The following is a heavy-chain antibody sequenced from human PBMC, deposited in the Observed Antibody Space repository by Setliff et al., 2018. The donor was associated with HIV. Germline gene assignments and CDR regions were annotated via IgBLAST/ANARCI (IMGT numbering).Heavy chain of an antibody. V-gene: IGHV4-4*09. J-gene: IGHJ4*02. D-gene: IGHD3-22*01. CDR2: IYTSGST. CDR3: ARGLSFYDPGGFDY. Sequence: SETLSLTCTVSGGSISSYYWSWIRQPPGKGLEWIGYIYTSGSTNYNPSLKSRVTISVDTSKNQFSLKLSSVTAADTAVYYCARGLSFYDPGGFDYWGQGTLVTAPQ. CDR1: GGSISSYY.